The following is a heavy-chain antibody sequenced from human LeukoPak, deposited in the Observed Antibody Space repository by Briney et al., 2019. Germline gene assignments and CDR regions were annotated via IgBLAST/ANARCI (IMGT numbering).Heavy chain of an antibody. Sequence: GGSLRLSCATSGFRFSSYAMSWVRQAPGKGLEWVSVVSGSDDNAYYGDSMKGRFIISRDTSKNILYLQMNSLRAEDTAIYYCAKYSHSWYIGYFEYWGQGTLVTVSS. D-gene: IGHD6-13*01. CDR2: VSGSDDNA. CDR3: AKYSHSWYIGYFEY. V-gene: IGHV3-23*01. J-gene: IGHJ4*02. CDR1: GFRFSSYA.